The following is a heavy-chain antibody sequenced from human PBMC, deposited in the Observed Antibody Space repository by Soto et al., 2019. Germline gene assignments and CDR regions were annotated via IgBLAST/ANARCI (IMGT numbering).Heavy chain of an antibody. CDR3: ARAAKRYFDY. J-gene: IGHJ4*02. V-gene: IGHV1-69*06. CDR1: GVTFNTFA. Sequence: QVQLVQSVAEVKKPGSSVKVSCKTSGVTFNTFAISWVRQAPGQGLEYMGGIIPVLGPANYAQRFQGRVTITADKSTSTAYLELTNLTSEDTAVYYCARAAKRYFDYWGQGTLVTVSS. CDR2: IIPVLGPA.